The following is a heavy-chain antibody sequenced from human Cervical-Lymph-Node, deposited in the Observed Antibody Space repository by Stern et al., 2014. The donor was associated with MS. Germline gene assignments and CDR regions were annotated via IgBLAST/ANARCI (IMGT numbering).Heavy chain of an antibody. V-gene: IGHV3-9*01. D-gene: IGHD3-16*01. CDR1: GFKFDDFA. CDR3: AKADDYAAGIDA. Sequence: EVHLVESGGGMVQPGRSLRLSCEASGFKFDDFAMHWVRQAPGKGLEWVSGFGWNSEGRGYADSVQGRFTISKDNAKSSLYLQMNSLTAEDTALYYCAKADDYAAGIDAWGQGTLVVVSS. CDR2: FGWNSEGR. J-gene: IGHJ5*02.